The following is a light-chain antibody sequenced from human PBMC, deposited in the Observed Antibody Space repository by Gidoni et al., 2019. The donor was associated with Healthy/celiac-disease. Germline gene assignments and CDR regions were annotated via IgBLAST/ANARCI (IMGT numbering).Light chain of an antibody. V-gene: IGKV3-11*01. CDR1: QSVSSY. Sequence: IVFTQSPATLSLSPGERATLSCRASQSVSSYLAWYQQKPGQAPRLLIYDASNRATGIPARVSGSGSGTDFTLTISSLEHEDFEVYYCQQSSNWPLTFGGGTKVEIK. CDR2: DAS. J-gene: IGKJ4*01. CDR3: QQSSNWPLT.